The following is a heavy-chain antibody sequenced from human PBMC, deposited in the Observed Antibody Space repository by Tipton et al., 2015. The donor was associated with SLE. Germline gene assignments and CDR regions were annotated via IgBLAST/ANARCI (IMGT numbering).Heavy chain of an antibody. CDR1: GPTFSSYE. CDR2: TTSSGSTI. Sequence: GSLRLSCAASGPTFSSYEMNWVRQAPGKGLEWISYTTSSGSTIYYADSVKGRFTISRDNAKNSLYLQMDSLRAEDTAVYYCARVSLANWFDPWGQGTLVTVSS. V-gene: IGHV3-48*03. J-gene: IGHJ5*02. CDR3: ARVSLANWFDP.